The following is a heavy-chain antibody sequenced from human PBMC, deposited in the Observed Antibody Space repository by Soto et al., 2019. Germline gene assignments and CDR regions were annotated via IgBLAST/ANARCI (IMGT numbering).Heavy chain of an antibody. Sequence: PSETLSLTCAVYGGSFSGYYLSWIRQPPGKGLEWIGEINHSGSTNYNPSLKSRVTISVDTSKNQFSLKLSSVTAADTAVYYCARAYYDFWSGYWLDYYYYGMDVWGQGTTVTVSS. V-gene: IGHV4-34*01. J-gene: IGHJ6*02. D-gene: IGHD3-3*01. CDR1: GGSFSGYY. CDR2: INHSGST. CDR3: ARAYYDFWSGYWLDYYYYGMDV.